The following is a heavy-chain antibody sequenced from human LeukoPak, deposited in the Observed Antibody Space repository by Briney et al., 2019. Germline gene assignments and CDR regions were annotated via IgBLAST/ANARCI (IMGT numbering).Heavy chain of an antibody. CDR2: ISSSSSYI. V-gene: IGHV3-21*01. J-gene: IGHJ4*02. CDR1: GFTFSSYS. D-gene: IGHD2-2*01. CDR3: ARDYCSSTSCYSVGGY. Sequence: GGSLRLSCAASGFTFSSYSMNWVRQAPGKGLEWVSSISSSSSYIYYADSVKGRFTISRDNAKNSLYLQMNSLRAEDTAVYYCARDYCSSTSCYSVGGYWGQGTLVTVSS.